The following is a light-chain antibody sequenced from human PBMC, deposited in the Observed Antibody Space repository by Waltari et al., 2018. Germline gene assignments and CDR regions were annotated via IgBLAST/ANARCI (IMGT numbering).Light chain of an antibody. CDR2: GAS. J-gene: IGKJ2*01. CDR1: QSVSSSY. CDR3: QQYGSSPPNT. V-gene: IGKV3-20*01. Sequence: EIVLTQSPGTLSLSPGERATLSCRASQSVSSSYLAWYQQKPGQAPRLLIYGASRRANGIPDRFSGSGSATDFTLTISRLEPEDFAVYYCQQYGSSPPNTFGQGTKLEIK.